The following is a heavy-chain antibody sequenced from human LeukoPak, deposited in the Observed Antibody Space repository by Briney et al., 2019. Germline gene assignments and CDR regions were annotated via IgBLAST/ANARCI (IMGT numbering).Heavy chain of an antibody. Sequence: EASVNVSCKASGYTFTCYYIHWVRHAPGQGLEWMGWINPNSGGTNYGRKFQGRVNMTRDTSISTAYMERSRLRSHDTAVYYCARVRFGELDNDYWGQGTLVTVSS. CDR2: INPNSGGT. V-gene: IGHV1-2*02. CDR3: ARVRFGELDNDY. J-gene: IGHJ4*02. D-gene: IGHD3-10*01. CDR1: GYTFTCYY.